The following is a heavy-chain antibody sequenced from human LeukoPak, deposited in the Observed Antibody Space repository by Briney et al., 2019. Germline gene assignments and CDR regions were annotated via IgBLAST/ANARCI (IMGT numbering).Heavy chain of an antibody. CDR3: ARQMVRGGPHEMGDAFDI. CDR2: IYSGGST. D-gene: IGHD3-10*01. J-gene: IGHJ3*02. CDR1: GFTVSSNY. V-gene: IGHV3-53*04. Sequence: GGSLRLSCAASGFTVSSNYMSWVRQAPGKGLEWVSVIYSGGSTYYADSVKGRFTISRHNSKNTLYLQMNSLRAEDTAGYYCARQMVRGGPHEMGDAFDIWGQGTMVTVSS.